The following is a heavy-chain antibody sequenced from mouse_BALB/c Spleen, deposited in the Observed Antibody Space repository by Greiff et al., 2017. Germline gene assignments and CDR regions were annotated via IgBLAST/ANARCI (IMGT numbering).Heavy chain of an antibody. V-gene: IGHV1S135*01. J-gene: IGHJ4*01. CDR3: ARQDYGNYGFHYYAMDY. CDR2: IDPFNGGT. CDR1: GYSFTSYY. Sequence: EVQLQQSGPELMKPGASVKISCKASGYSFTSYYMHWVKQSHGKSLEWIGYIDPFNGGTSYNQKFKGKATLTVDKSSSTAYMHLSSLTSEDSAVYYCARQDYGNYGFHYYAMDYWGQGTSVTVSS. D-gene: IGHD2-1*01.